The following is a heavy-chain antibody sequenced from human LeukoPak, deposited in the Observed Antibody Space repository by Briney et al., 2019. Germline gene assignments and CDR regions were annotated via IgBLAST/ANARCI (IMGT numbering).Heavy chain of an antibody. CDR3: AKDRTGTTGRDWVDP. J-gene: IGHJ5*02. V-gene: IGHV3-23*01. Sequence: PGGSLRLSCAASGFTFSSYSMNWVRQAPGKGLEWVSAISGSGDTTYYADSVKGRFTISRDNSKNTVYLQMNSLRAEDTAVYYCAKDRTGTTGRDWVDPWGQGTLVTVSS. D-gene: IGHD1-1*01. CDR2: ISGSGDTT. CDR1: GFTFSSYS.